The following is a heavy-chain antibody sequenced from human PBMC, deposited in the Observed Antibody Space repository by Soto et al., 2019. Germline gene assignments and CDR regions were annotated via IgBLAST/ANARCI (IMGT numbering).Heavy chain of an antibody. Sequence: QVQLVQSGAEVKKPGSSVKVSCKASGGTFKSYAISWVRQAPGQGFEWMGGIIPIFGTSNYAQKFQGRVTITADKSANTGYMELSSLRSEDTAVYYCARSRYYYGSGSYYNGDYWGQGTLVTVSS. V-gene: IGHV1-69*06. D-gene: IGHD3-10*01. CDR2: IIPIFGTS. CDR3: ARSRYYYGSGSYYNGDY. J-gene: IGHJ4*02. CDR1: GGTFKSYA.